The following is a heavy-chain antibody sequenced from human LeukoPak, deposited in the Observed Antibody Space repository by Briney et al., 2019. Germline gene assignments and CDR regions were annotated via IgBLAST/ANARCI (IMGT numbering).Heavy chain of an antibody. V-gene: IGHV1-2*02. Sequence: ASVKVSCKASGYTFTGYYMHWVRQAPGQGLEWMGWINPNSGGTNYAQKFQGRVTMTRDTSISTAYMELSRLRSDDTAVYYCARRSGLYYCYGMDVWGQGTTVTVSS. CDR3: ARRSGLYYCYGMDV. CDR2: INPNSGGT. J-gene: IGHJ6*02. D-gene: IGHD5-12*01. CDR1: GYTFTGYY.